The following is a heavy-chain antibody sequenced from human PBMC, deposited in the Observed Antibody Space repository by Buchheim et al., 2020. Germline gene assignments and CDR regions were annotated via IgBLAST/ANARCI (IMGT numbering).Heavy chain of an antibody. V-gene: IGHV3-33*01. CDR1: GFTFSSYG. D-gene: IGHD4-11*01. CDR2: IWYDGSNK. CDR3: ARDLIQYHWYFDL. J-gene: IGHJ2*01. Sequence: QVQLVESGGGVVQPGRSLRLSCAASGFTFSSYGMHWVRQAPGKGLEWVAVIWYDGSNKYYADSVKGRFTISRDNSKKTLYLQMNSLRAEDTAVYYCARDLIQYHWYFDLWGRGTL.